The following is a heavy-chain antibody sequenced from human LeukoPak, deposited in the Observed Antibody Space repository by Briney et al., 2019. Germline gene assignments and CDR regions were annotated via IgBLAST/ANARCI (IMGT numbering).Heavy chain of an antibody. V-gene: IGHV4-59*07. CDR1: GGSIINYY. J-gene: IGHJ4*02. CDR2: NHYSGST. CDR3: ARVHPHGYSAY. D-gene: IGHD2-15*01. Sequence: SDTLSLTCTVSGGSIINYYWSWIRQPTGKALECIGYNHYSGSTKYNPPLKSRVTISVDTSNKHFAFKKSSVTAADTAVYFCARVHPHGYSAYWGQGILVTVSS.